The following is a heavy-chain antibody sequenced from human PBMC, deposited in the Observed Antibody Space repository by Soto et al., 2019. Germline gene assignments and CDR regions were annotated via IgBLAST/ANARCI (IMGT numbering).Heavy chain of an antibody. D-gene: IGHD4-17*01. CDR1: GFTFSSYA. CDR2: ISGSGGST. Sequence: HPGGSLRLSCAASGFTFSSYAMSWVRQAPGKGLEWVSAISGSGGSTYYVDSVKGRFTISRDNAKNSLYLQMNSLRAEDTAVYYCARDRAFSAARDYWTVWAFDIWGQGTMVTVSS. V-gene: IGHV3-23*01. J-gene: IGHJ3*02. CDR3: ARDRAFSAARDYWTVWAFDI.